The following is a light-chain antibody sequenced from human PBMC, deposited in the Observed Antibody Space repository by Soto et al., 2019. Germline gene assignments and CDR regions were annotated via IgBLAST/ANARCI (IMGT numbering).Light chain of an antibody. CDR1: SSTIGGNS. V-gene: IGLV1-51*01. Sequence: QSVLTQPPSVSAAPGQRVTISCCGSSSTIGGNSLSWYQRLAGTARKLLIYDYNKRPSGIPDRFSGSNSGTSATLGITGFQTGDEADYSRGSWDSSLSDYVFGTGTKVTVL. CDR2: DYN. CDR3: GSWDSSLSDYV. J-gene: IGLJ1*01.